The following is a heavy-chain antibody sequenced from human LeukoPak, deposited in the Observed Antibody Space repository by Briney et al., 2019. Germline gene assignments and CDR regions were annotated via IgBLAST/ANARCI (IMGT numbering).Heavy chain of an antibody. V-gene: IGHV3-48*01. CDR2: ISSSSGTM. J-gene: IGHJ3*02. Sequence: QPGGSLRLSCAASGFTFNSYSINWVRQAPGKGLEWVSYISSSSGTMYYADSVKGRFTISRDNAKNSLYLQMNSLRAGDTAVYYCARILVWCTFDIWGQGTMVTVSS. CDR1: GFTFNSYS. D-gene: IGHD2-8*02. CDR3: ARILVWCTFDI.